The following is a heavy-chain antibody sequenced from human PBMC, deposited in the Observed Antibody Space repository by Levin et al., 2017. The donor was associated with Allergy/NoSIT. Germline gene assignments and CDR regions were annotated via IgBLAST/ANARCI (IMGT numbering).Heavy chain of an antibody. D-gene: IGHD6-19*01. CDR1: GFTFGDYA. CDR2: IRSKTYGGTP. Sequence: GGSLRLSCTASGFTFGDYAMSWFRQAPGKGLEWVGFIRSKTYGGTPEYAASVKGRFTISRDDSKSIAYLLMNSLKTEDTAVYYCTRDRIAVAGISPHHFDYWGQGTLVTVSS. J-gene: IGHJ4*02. V-gene: IGHV3-49*03. CDR3: TRDRIAVAGISPHHFDY.